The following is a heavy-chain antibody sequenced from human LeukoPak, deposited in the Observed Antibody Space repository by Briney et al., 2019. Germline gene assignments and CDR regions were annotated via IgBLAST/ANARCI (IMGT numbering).Heavy chain of an antibody. V-gene: IGHV4-4*02. Sequence: PSETLSLTCAVSGGSISSSNWWSWVRQPPGKGLEWIGEIYHSGSTNYNPSLKSRVTISVDKSKNQFSLKLSSVTAADTAVYYCARLSGYDYASWFDPWGQGTLVTVSS. CDR2: IYHSGST. CDR3: ARLSGYDYASWFDP. J-gene: IGHJ5*02. D-gene: IGHD5-12*01. CDR1: GGSISSSNW.